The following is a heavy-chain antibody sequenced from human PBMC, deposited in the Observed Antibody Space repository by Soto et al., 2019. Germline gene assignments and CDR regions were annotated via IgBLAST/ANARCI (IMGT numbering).Heavy chain of an antibody. J-gene: IGHJ6*02. CDR2: IYPGDSDT. CDR1: GDSFSSHW. D-gene: IGHD5-18*01. Sequence: GESLKISCKGSGDSFSSHWIGWVRQMPGKGLEWMGIIYPGDSDTRYSPSFQGQVTLSADKSISTAYLQWSSLKASDTAMYYCARAGGHSYGYGYGMDVWGQGTTVTVSS. CDR3: ARAGGHSYGYGYGMDV. V-gene: IGHV5-51*01.